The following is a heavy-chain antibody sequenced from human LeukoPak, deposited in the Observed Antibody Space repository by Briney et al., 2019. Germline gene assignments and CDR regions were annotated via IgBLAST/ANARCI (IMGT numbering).Heavy chain of an antibody. V-gene: IGHV4-31*03. CDR2: IYYSGST. J-gene: IGHJ4*02. Sequence: SQTLSLTCTVSGGSISSGGYYWTWIRQHPGKGLEWIGYIYYSGSTHYNPSLKSRLTISVDTSKNQFSLKLTSVTAADTAVYFCAGGQQVDFDYWGQGTLVTVSS. CDR1: GGSISSGGYY. CDR3: AGGQQVDFDY. D-gene: IGHD6-13*01.